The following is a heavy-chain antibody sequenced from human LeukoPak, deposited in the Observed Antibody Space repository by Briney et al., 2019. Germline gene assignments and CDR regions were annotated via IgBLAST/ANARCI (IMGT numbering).Heavy chain of an antibody. CDR1: GYTFTSYG. CDR3: ARRVEAVAKEIIDY. V-gene: IGHV1-18*01. J-gene: IGHJ4*02. Sequence: ASVKVSCKASGYTFTSYGISWVRQAPGQGLEWTGWISAYNGNTNYAQKLQGRVTMTTDTSTSTAYMELRSLRSDDTAVYYCARRVEAVAKEIIDYWGQGTLVTVSS. CDR2: ISAYNGNT. D-gene: IGHD6-19*01.